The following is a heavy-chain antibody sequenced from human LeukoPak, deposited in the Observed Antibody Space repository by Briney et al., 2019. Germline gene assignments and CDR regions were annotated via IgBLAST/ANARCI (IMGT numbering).Heavy chain of an antibody. J-gene: IGHJ4*02. V-gene: IGHV3-72*01. CDR1: GFTFSDHA. D-gene: IGHD3-22*01. CDR3: ARDLYRIVVVPHYFDY. Sequence: PGGSLRLSCAAFGFTFSDHAMDWVRQAPGEGLEWVARCRGKTNSYSTEYAASVNGRFTISRDDSKNSLYLQMNSLRAEDTAVYYCARDLYRIVVVPHYFDYWGQGTLVTVSS. CDR2: CRGKTNSYST.